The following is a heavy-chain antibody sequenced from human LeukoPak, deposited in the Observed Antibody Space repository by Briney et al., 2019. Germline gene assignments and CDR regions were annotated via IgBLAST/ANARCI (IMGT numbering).Heavy chain of an antibody. V-gene: IGHV3-30-3*01. CDR3: ARDRSGGTAWYYFAY. D-gene: IGHD2-15*01. CDR1: GFTFSSCA. J-gene: IGHJ4*02. CDR2: ISNDGSNK. Sequence: GGSLRLSCAASGFTFSSCAMHWVRQAPGKGLEWVAVISNDGSNKNYADSVKGRFTISRDTSKNTLYLQMNSLRAEDTAVYYCARDRSGGTAWYYFAYWGQGTLVTVSS.